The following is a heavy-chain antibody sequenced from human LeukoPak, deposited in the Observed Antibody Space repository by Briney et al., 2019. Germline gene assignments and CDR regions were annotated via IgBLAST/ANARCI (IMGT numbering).Heavy chain of an antibody. D-gene: IGHD3-10*01. Sequence: SETLSLTCTVSGGSISSSSYYWGWIRQPLGKGLEWIGSIYYSGSTYYNPSLKSRVTISVDTSKNQFSLKLSSVTAADTAVYYCARRGVSGSWHYYMDVWGKGTTVTVSS. J-gene: IGHJ6*03. CDR1: GGSISSSSYY. CDR2: IYYSGST. V-gene: IGHV4-39*01. CDR3: ARRGVSGSWHYYMDV.